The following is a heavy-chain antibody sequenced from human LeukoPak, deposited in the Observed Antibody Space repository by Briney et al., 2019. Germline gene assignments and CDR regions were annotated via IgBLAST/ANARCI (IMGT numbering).Heavy chain of an antibody. Sequence: SETLSLTCAVYGGSFSGYYWSWIRQPPGKGLEWIGEINHSGSTNYNPSLKSRVTMSVDTSKNQFSLKLSSVTAADTAVYYCARVARRALALGYFQHWGQGTLVTVSS. CDR3: ARVARRALALGYFQH. J-gene: IGHJ1*01. V-gene: IGHV4-34*01. CDR1: GGSFSGYY. D-gene: IGHD2-15*01. CDR2: INHSGST.